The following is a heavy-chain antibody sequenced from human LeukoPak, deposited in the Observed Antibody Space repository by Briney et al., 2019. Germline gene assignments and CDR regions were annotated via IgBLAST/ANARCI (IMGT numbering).Heavy chain of an antibody. V-gene: IGHV3-21*01. CDR1: GFTFSSYS. CDR3: ARGLPRSMVVAASWFDP. D-gene: IGHD2-15*01. J-gene: IGHJ5*02. Sequence: GGSLRLSCTASGFTFSSYSMNWVRQAPGKGLEWVSSISSSSSYIYYADSVKGRFTISRDNAKNSLYLRMNSLRAEDTAVYYCARGLPRSMVVAASWFDPWGQGTLVTVSS. CDR2: ISSSSSYI.